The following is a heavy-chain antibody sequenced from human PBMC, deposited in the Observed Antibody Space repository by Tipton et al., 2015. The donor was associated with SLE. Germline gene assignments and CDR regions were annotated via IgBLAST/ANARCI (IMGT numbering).Heavy chain of an antibody. CDR2: ILYAGGTT. CDR1: GGSITSTTYW. V-gene: IGHV4-39*07. CDR3: VVCSPSSCSYFDY. J-gene: IGHJ4*02. Sequence: TLSLTCTVSGGSITSTTYWWGWIRQPPGKNLEWIGSILYAGGTTYYNPSLESRVTLSVDTSKDQFSLKLSSVTAADTAVYYCVVCSPSSCSYFDYWGQGTLVTVSS. D-gene: IGHD2-2*01.